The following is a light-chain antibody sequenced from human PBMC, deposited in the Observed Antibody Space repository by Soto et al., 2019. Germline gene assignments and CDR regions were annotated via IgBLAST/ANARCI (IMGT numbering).Light chain of an antibody. J-gene: IGLJ2*01. CDR2: EVS. Sequence: QSALTQPASVSGSPGQSITISCTGTSSDVGSYNLVSWYQQHPGKVPKLMIYEVSKRPSGVSNRFSASKSGNTASLTISGLQAEDEADYYCCSYAGSSTYVVFGGGTQLTVL. CDR3: CSYAGSSTYVV. CDR1: SSDVGSYNL. V-gene: IGLV2-23*02.